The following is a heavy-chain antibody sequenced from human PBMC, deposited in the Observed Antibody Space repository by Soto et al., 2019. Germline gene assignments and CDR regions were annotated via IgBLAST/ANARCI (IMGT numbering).Heavy chain of an antibody. Sequence: SETLSVTCAVYGGSFSGYYWSWIRQPPGKGLEWIGEINHSGSTNYNPSLKSRVTISVDTSKNQFSLKLSSVTAADTAVYYCARALAAYYYYMDVWGKGTTVT. CDR2: INHSGST. CDR1: GGSFSGYY. V-gene: IGHV4-34*01. CDR3: ARALAAYYYYMDV. D-gene: IGHD6-13*01. J-gene: IGHJ6*03.